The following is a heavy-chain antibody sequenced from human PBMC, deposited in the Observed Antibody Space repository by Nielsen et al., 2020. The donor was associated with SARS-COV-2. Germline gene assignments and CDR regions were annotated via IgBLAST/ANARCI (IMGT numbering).Heavy chain of an antibody. CDR2: ISYDGSNI. V-gene: IGHV3-30*04. CDR1: GFIFSNYA. CDR3: AKDHMTTVTNDYYYYGMDV. D-gene: IGHD4-17*01. J-gene: IGHJ6*02. Sequence: GESLKISCAASGFIFSNYAMHWVRRAPGKGLEWVAIISYDGSNIYADSVKGRFTISRDNSKNTLYLQMNSLRAEDTAVYYCAKDHMTTVTNDYYYYGMDVWGQGTTVTVSS.